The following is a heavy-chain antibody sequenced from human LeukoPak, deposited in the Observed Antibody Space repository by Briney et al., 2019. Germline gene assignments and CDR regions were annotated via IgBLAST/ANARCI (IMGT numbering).Heavy chain of an antibody. CDR1: GGSISSYY. CDR2: IYYSGST. D-gene: IGHD6-19*01. Sequence: SETLSLTCTVSGGSISSYYWSWIRQPPGKGLEWIGYIYYSGSTYYNPSLKSRVTISVDTSKNQFSLKLSSVTAADTAVYYCARDLADSSGWDNLDYWGQGTLVTVSS. V-gene: IGHV4-59*01. J-gene: IGHJ4*02. CDR3: ARDLADSSGWDNLDY.